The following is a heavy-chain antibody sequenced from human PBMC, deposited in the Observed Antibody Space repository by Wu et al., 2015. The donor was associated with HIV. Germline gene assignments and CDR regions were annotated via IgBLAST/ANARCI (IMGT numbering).Heavy chain of an antibody. J-gene: IGHJ5*02. V-gene: IGHV1-46*01. CDR1: GYTFTSYG. D-gene: IGHD2-2*01. CDR3: AREALRVSRLDP. Sequence: QVQLVQSGAEVKKPGASVKVSCKASGYTFTSYGISWVRQAPGQGLEWMGIINPSGGSTSYAQKFQGRVTMTRDTSTSTVYMELSSLRSEDTAVYYCAREALRVSRLDPWGQGTLVTVSS. CDR2: INPSGGST.